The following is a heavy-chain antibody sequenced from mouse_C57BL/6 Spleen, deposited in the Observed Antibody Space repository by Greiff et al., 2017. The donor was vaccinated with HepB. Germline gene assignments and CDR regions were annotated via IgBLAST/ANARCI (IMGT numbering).Heavy chain of an antibody. J-gene: IGHJ4*01. V-gene: IGHV1-39*01. Sequence: VQLQQPGPELVKPGASVKISCKASGYSFTDYNMNWVKQSNGKSLEWIGVINPNYGTTSYNQKFKGKATLTVDQSSSTAYMQLNSLTSEDSAVYYCARTYDYPSYYAMDYWGQGTSVTVSS. CDR1: GYSFTDYN. CDR3: ARTYDYPSYYAMDY. D-gene: IGHD2-4*01. CDR2: INPNYGTT.